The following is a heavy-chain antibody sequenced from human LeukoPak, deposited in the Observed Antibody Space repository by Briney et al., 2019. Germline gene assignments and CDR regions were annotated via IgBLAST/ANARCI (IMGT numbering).Heavy chain of an antibody. D-gene: IGHD6-19*01. CDR1: VFPFGDYA. V-gene: IGHV3-49*04. CDR3: TRLRGSGWYLDY. J-gene: IGHJ4*02. Sequence: GVPLRLSCTASVFPFGDYAVTCVRQAPGKALEWVGLIRSKTYGGTTEYAASVKGRVAISRDDSKTIAYLQMDSLKTEDTAVYYCTRLRGSGWYLDYWGQGTLVTVSS. CDR2: IRSKTYGGTT.